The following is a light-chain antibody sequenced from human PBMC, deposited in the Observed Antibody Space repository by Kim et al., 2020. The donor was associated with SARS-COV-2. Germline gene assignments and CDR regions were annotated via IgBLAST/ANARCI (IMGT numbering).Light chain of an antibody. CDR1: QGVSSSN. CDR2: NAS. J-gene: IGKJ3*01. V-gene: IGKV3-20*01. CDR3: QQYNGSPFS. Sequence: TPGEDPTPSCGAGQGVSSSNLARYQQKPGQAPTLLIYNASGRTTGIPGRFIGSGSGTEFTLTVSRLEPEEFAVYYCQQYNGSPFSFGEGTQVDIK.